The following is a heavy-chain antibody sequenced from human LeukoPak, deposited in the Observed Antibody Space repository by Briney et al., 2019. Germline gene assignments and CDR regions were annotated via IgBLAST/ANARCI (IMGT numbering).Heavy chain of an antibody. Sequence: GGSLRLSCAASGFTFSSYAMSWVRQAPGKGLEWVSAISGSGGSTYYADSVKGRFTISRDNSKNTLYLQMNSLRAEETAVYYCAKDKSSGWYGYFQHWGQGTLVTVSS. CDR2: ISGSGGST. J-gene: IGHJ1*01. D-gene: IGHD6-19*01. CDR3: AKDKSSGWYGYFQH. V-gene: IGHV3-23*01. CDR1: GFTFSSYA.